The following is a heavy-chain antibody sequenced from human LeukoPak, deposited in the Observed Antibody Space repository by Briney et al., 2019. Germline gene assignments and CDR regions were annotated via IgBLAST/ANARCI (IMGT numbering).Heavy chain of an antibody. J-gene: IGHJ5*02. V-gene: IGHV3-23*01. CDR1: GFTFSSYA. CDR3: AKDRGDYDYVSRTTNWFDP. Sequence: PGGSLRLSCAAPGFTFSSYAMSWVRQAPGKGLEWVSAISGSGGSTYYADSVKGRFTISRDNSKNTLYLQMNSLRAEDTAVYYCAKDRGDYDYVSRTTNWFDPWGQGTLVTVSS. CDR2: ISGSGGST. D-gene: IGHD3-16*01.